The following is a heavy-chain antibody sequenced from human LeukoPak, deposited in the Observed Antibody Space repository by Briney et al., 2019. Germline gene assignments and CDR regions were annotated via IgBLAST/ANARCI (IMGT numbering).Heavy chain of an antibody. J-gene: IGHJ5*02. CDR2: IIPIFGTA. D-gene: IGHD6-19*01. CDR3: ARISRIAVAGHGTWFDP. CDR1: GGTFSSYA. V-gene: IGHV1-69*05. Sequence: SVKVSCKASGGTFSSYAISWVRQAPGQGLEWMGRIIPIFGTANYAQKFQGRVTITTDESTSTDYMELISLKSEDTAVYYCARISRIAVAGHGTWFDPWGQGTLVTVSS.